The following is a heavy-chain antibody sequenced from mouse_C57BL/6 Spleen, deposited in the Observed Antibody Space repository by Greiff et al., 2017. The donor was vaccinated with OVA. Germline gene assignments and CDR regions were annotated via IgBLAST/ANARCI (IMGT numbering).Heavy chain of an antibody. CDR3: ARGGGPYFDY. Sequence: EVHLVESGGGLVKPGGSLKLSCAASGFTFSDYGMHWVRQAPEKGLEWVAYISSGSSTIYYADTVKGRFTISRDNAKNTLFLQMTSLRSEDTAMYYCARGGGPYFDYWGQGTTLTVSS. CDR1: GFTFSDYG. V-gene: IGHV5-17*01. J-gene: IGHJ2*01. CDR2: ISSGSSTI. D-gene: IGHD1-1*02.